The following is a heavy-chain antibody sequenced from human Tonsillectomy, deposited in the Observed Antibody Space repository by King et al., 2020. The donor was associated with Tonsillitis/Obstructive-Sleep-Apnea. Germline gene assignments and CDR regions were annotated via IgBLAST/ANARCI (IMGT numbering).Heavy chain of an antibody. CDR2: IKQDGSEK. J-gene: IGHJ4*02. CDR1: GFTFSSYW. CDR3: AREVATITRLFNY. D-gene: IGHD5-12*01. V-gene: IGHV3-7*04. Sequence: VQLVVSGGGLVQPGGSLRLSCAASGFTFSSYWMSWVRQAPGKGLEWVANIKQDGSEKYYVDSVKGRFTISRDNAENSLYLQMNSLRAEDTAVYYCAREVATITRLFNYWGQGTLVTVSS.